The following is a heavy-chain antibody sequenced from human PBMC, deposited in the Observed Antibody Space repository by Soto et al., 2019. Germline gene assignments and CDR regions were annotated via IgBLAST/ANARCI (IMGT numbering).Heavy chain of an antibody. CDR2: ISYDGSNK. D-gene: IGHD4-17*01. J-gene: IGHJ6*02. Sequence: PGGSLRLSCAASGFTFSSYAMHWVRQAPGKGLEWVAVISYDGSNKYYADSVKGRFTISRDNSKNTLYLQMNSLRAEDTAVYYCARDSTPGATTVTIPGGNYYYGMDVWGQGTTVTVSS. CDR3: ARDSTPGATTVTIPGGNYYYGMDV. V-gene: IGHV3-30-3*01. CDR1: GFTFSSYA.